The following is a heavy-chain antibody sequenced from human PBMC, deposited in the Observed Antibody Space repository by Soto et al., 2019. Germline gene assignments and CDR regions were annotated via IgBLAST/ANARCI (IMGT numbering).Heavy chain of an antibody. J-gene: IGHJ3*02. CDR1: GYIFTSYG. Sequence: VQLVQSGAEVKKPGASVTVSCEASGYIFTSYGISWVRQAPGQGLEWMGWTSVYNGNTNYAQKLQGRVTMTTDTSTNTAYMDLRSLRSDDTAVYYCARRGPYSSSPLSNAFDIWGQGTMVTVSS. CDR2: TSVYNGNT. D-gene: IGHD6-6*01. CDR3: ARRGPYSSSPLSNAFDI. V-gene: IGHV1-18*01.